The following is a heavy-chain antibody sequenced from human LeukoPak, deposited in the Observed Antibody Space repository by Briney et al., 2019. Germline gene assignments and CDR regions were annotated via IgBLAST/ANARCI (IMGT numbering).Heavy chain of an antibody. J-gene: IGHJ4*02. D-gene: IGHD5-24*01. Sequence: SETLSLTCTVSGASISSYYWSWIRQPPGKGLEWIASRHYRGTTNYNPSLESRVTISVDTSKNQFSLKLSSVTAADTAVYYCASTSRDGYMVYWGQGTLVTVSS. CDR2: RHYRGTT. CDR3: ASTSRDGYMVY. V-gene: IGHV4-59*01. CDR1: GASISSYY.